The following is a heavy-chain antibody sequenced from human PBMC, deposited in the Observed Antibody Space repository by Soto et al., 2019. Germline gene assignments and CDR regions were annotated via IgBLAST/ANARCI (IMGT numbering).Heavy chain of an antibody. D-gene: IGHD2-15*01. Sequence: EVHLVESGGGLVKXGGSLRLSCAVSGFTFSSCTMNWVRQAPGKGLEWVSSISPSSGHIYYADSVKGRFTISRDNAKNSLFLQMNSLRGEDTAVYYCSGCSGGACHKNYGMDVWGQGTTVTVSS. V-gene: IGHV3-21*06. J-gene: IGHJ6*02. CDR1: GFTFSSCT. CDR3: SGCSGGACHKNYGMDV. CDR2: ISPSSGHI.